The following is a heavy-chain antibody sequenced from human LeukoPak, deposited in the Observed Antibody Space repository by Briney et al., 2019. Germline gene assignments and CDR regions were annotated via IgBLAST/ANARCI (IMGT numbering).Heavy chain of an antibody. CDR2: ISVYNANT. Sequence: GASVKVSCKASGGTFSSYAITWVRPAPGQGLEWMGWISVYNANTNYAQNLQGRVTMTSDTSTSTAYMELRSLRSDDTAVYYCARRGHIYGIQDAYWGQGTLVTVSS. D-gene: IGHD5-18*01. CDR1: GGTFSSYA. CDR3: ARRGHIYGIQDAY. J-gene: IGHJ4*02. V-gene: IGHV1-18*04.